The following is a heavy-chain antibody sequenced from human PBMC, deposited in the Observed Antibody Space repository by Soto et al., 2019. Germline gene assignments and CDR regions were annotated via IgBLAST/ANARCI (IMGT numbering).Heavy chain of an antibody. Sequence: GGSLRLSCTASGFTFGDYAMSWFRQAPGKGLEWVSAISGSGGSTYYADSVKGRFTISRDNSKNTLYLQMNSLRAEDTAVYYCAKDREPQQWLTGYYFDYWGQGTLVTVSS. V-gene: IGHV3-23*01. CDR1: GFTFGDYA. J-gene: IGHJ4*02. CDR2: ISGSGGST. D-gene: IGHD6-19*01. CDR3: AKDREPQQWLTGYYFDY.